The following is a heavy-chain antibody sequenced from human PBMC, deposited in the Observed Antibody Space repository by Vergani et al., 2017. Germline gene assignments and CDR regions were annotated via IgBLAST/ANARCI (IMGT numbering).Heavy chain of an antibody. CDR2: IKFPPGEI. Sequence: EAYLVQSGGGLVTPGGSLRLSCAASGFNFPSFTMNWVRQAPGRGLEWISSIKFPPGEIFYADSVKGRFTISRDNMLYLQMNSLRAEDTAVYYCAKHYYDSSGYYMVRYFDLWGRGTLVTVSS. CDR3: AKHYYDSSGYYMVRYFDL. D-gene: IGHD3-22*01. J-gene: IGHJ2*01. V-gene: IGHV3-21*04. CDR1: GFNFPSFT.